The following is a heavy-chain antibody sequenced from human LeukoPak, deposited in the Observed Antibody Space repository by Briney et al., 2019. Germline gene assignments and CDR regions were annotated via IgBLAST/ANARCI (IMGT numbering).Heavy chain of an antibody. Sequence: SETLSLTCAVYGGSFSGYYWSWIRQPPGKGLEWIGEINHSGSTNYNPSLKSRVTISVDTSKNQFSLKLSSVTAADTAVYYCARGPKYSSGFLRSFVRSFDIWGQGTMVTVSS. CDR1: GGSFSGYY. CDR3: ARGPKYSSGFLRSFVRSFDI. V-gene: IGHV4-34*01. J-gene: IGHJ3*02. D-gene: IGHD6-19*01. CDR2: INHSGST.